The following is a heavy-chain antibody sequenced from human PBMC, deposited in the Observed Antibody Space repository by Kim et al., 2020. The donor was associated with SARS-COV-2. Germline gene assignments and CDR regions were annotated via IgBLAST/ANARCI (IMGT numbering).Heavy chain of an antibody. CDR2: ISGSGGST. Sequence: GGSLRLSCAASGFTFSSYAMSWVRQAPGKGLEWVSAISGSGGSTYYADSVKGRFTISRDNSKNTLYLQMNSLRAEDTAVYYCAKDLRDYDYVWGSYRADAFDIWGQGTMVTVSS. CDR1: GFTFSSYA. J-gene: IGHJ3*02. CDR3: AKDLRDYDYVWGSYRADAFDI. D-gene: IGHD3-16*02. V-gene: IGHV3-23*01.